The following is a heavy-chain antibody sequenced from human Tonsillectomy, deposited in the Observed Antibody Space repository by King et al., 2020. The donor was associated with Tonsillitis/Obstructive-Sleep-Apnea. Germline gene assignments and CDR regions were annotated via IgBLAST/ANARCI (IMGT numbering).Heavy chain of an antibody. J-gene: IGHJ4*02. CDR1: GFTFSSYA. Sequence: VQLVESGGGLVQPGGSLRLSCAASGFTFSSYAMSWVRQAPGKGLEWVSAISCSGCSTYYADSVKGRFTISRDNSKNTLYLQMNSLRAEDTAVYYCAKDWGDIAARPRHFDYWGQGTLVTVSS. CDR3: AKDWGDIAARPRHFDY. D-gene: IGHD6-6*01. CDR2: ISCSGCST. V-gene: IGHV3-23*04.